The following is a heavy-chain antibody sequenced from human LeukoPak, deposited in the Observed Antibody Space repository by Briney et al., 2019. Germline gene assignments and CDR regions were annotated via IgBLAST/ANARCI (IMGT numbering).Heavy chain of an antibody. D-gene: IGHD3-10*01. J-gene: IGHJ5*02. V-gene: IGHV4-59*12. CDR3: AREDSASGRGLGS. CDR1: GGSISSYY. Sequence: SETLSLTCTVSGGSISSYYWSWIRQPPGKGLEWIGYIHYSGSTSYNPSLKSRVTISVDTSKNQFSLSLNSVTAADTAVYYCAREDSASGRGLGSWGQGTLVTVSS. CDR2: IHYSGST.